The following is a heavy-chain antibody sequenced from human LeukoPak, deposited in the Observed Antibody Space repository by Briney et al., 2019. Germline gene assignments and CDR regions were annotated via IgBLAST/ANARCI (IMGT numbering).Heavy chain of an antibody. J-gene: IGHJ4*02. V-gene: IGHV3-11*05. CDR1: GFTFSSYW. CDR3: ARDRGAVAASWFDY. CDR2: IGTSGAYT. D-gene: IGHD6-19*01. Sequence: GGSLRLSCAASGFTFSSYWMSWIRQAPGKGLEWDSFIGTSGAYTNYADSVKRRFTISRDNAKNSLYLQMDGLRVEDTAVYYCARDRGAVAASWFDYWGQGTLVSVSS.